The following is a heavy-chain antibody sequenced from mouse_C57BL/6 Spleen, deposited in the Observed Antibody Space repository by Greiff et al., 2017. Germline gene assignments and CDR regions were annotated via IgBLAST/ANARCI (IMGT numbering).Heavy chain of an antibody. V-gene: IGHV14-2*01. CDR3: ARSGSSPYAMDD. Sequence: VQLQQSGAELVKPGASVTLSCTASGFNIKDYYMHWVKQRTEQGLAWIGRIDPEDGETKYAPKFQGKATITADPSSNTASLQLSSLTSEEPAVYYCARSGSSPYAMDDWGQGPSVTVSS. CDR2: IDPEDGET. D-gene: IGHD1-1*01. CDR1: GFNIKDYY. J-gene: IGHJ4*01.